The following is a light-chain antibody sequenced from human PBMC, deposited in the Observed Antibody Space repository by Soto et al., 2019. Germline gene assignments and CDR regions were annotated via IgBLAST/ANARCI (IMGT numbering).Light chain of an antibody. Sequence: QSALTQPASVSGSPGQSVTISCTGTSSDFGSYKFVSWYQHHPGTVPKVIIYETSKRPSGVSDRFSGSKSGNTASLTISGLQAEDEAVYYCCSYAGSSGYVFGTGTKVTVL. CDR3: CSYAGSSGYV. CDR2: ETS. J-gene: IGLJ1*01. CDR1: SSDFGSYKF. V-gene: IGLV2-23*01.